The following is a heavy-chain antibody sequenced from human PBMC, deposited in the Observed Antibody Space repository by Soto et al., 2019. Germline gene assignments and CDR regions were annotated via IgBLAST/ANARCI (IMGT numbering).Heavy chain of an antibody. CDR2: ISNDGNNK. Sequence: WSLRLSCAASGFTFSINDMHWVRQAPGRGLEWVAVISNDGNNKYYADSVKGRFTLSRDNSKNMVYLQMDSLRVEDTAVYFCAKDHQTYNWDYLFDSWGPGTLVTVSS. CDR3: AKDHQTYNWDYLFDS. V-gene: IGHV3-30*18. J-gene: IGHJ4*02. D-gene: IGHD1-7*01. CDR1: GFTFSIND.